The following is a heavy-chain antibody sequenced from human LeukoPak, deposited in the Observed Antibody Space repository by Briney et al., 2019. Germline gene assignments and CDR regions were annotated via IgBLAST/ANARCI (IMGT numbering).Heavy chain of an antibody. CDR2: IYHSGST. Sequence: SETLSLTCTVSGYSISSGYYWGWIRQPPGKGLEWIGSIYHSGSTYYNPSLKSRVTISVDTSKNQFSLKLSSVTAADTAVYYCARRVLRYFDWLSHGGFDYWGQGTLVTVSS. D-gene: IGHD3-9*01. CDR1: GYSISSGYY. V-gene: IGHV4-38-2*02. J-gene: IGHJ4*02. CDR3: ARRVLRYFDWLSHGGFDY.